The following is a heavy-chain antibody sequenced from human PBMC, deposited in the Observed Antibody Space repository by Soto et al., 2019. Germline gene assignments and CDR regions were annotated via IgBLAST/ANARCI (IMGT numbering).Heavy chain of an antibody. CDR3: ARVTYSSSWYYYYGMDV. Sequence: PSQTLSLTFAISGDSVSSNSAAWNCISQCPSRGLEWLGRTYYRSKWYNDYAVSVKSRITINPDTSKNQFSLQLNSVTPEDTAVYYCARVTYSSSWYYYYGMDVWGQGTTVTVSS. D-gene: IGHD6-13*01. V-gene: IGHV6-1*01. J-gene: IGHJ6*02. CDR1: GDSVSSNSAA. CDR2: TYYRSKWYN.